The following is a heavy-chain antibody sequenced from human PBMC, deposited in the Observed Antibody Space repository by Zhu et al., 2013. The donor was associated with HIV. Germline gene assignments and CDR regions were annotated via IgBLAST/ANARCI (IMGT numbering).Heavy chain of an antibody. CDR2: LNPGSGGT. CDR3: VREDRRLMTTLDY. Sequence: QVQLVQSGAEVQKPGASVTVSCKGARYTFTAYYIHWVRQAPGQGLEWMGWLNPGSGGTTFAQKFQGRVSLTRDTSIDTAYMKLNNLRSDDTAVYYCVREDRRLMTTLDYWGQGTLVSVSS. V-gene: IGHV1-2*02. J-gene: IGHJ4*02. D-gene: IGHD4-4*01. CDR1: RYTFTAYY.